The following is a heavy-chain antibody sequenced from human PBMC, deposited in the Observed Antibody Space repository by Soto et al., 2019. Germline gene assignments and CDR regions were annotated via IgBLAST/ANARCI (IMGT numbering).Heavy chain of an antibody. Sequence: SETLSLTCAVYGGSFSGYYWSWIRQPPGKGLEWIGEINHSGSTNYNPSLKSRVTISVDTSKNQFSLKLSSVTAADTAVYYCARHRFLEWLLDYYYGMDVWGQGTTVT. CDR3: ARHRFLEWLLDYYYGMDV. CDR1: GGSFSGYY. V-gene: IGHV4-34*01. CDR2: INHSGST. J-gene: IGHJ6*02. D-gene: IGHD3-3*01.